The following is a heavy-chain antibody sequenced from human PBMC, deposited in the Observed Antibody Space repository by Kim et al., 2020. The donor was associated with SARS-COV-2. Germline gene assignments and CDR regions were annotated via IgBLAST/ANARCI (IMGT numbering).Heavy chain of an antibody. Sequence: GGSLRLSCAASGFTFSDYCMSWIRQAPGKGLEWISYISGSGDTIYYADSMKGRFAISRDNARNSLYLQMNSLRAEDTAVYYCARDITAPGSTEYFHHWGQGTLVTVSS. CDR1: GFTFSDYC. CDR3: ARDITAPGSTEYFHH. V-gene: IGHV3-11*01. CDR2: ISGSGDTI. D-gene: IGHD6-13*01. J-gene: IGHJ1*01.